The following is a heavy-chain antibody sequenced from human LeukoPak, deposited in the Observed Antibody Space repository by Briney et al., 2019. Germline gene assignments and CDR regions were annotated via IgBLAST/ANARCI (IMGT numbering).Heavy chain of an antibody. CDR3: AKDISQVDYYYYYGMDV. CDR2: ISWNSGSI. J-gene: IGHJ6*02. Sequence: SLRLSCPASGFTFDDYAMHWVRQAPGKGLEWVSVISWNSGSIGQADSVKGRFTISRDNAKNSLYLQMNSLRAEDTALYYCAKDISQVDYYYYYGMDVWGQGTTVTVSS. V-gene: IGHV3-9*01. CDR1: GFTFDDYA.